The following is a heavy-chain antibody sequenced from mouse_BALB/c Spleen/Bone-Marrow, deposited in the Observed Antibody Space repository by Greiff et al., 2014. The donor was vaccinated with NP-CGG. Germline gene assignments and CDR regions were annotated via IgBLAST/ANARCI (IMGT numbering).Heavy chain of an antibody. Sequence: VQLKQSGAELVKPGASVKLSCKASGFTFTSYWMPWVQQSPGQGLEWVGAINPSNGCTNYNEKFKSKSTLTADNSSSTAYMQLSSRTSEDSSVYYWARCYDGNYFDYWGQGTTLTVSS. CDR3: ARCYDGNYFDY. CDR1: GFTFTSYW. D-gene: IGHD2-1*01. J-gene: IGHJ2*01. V-gene: IGHV1S81*02. CDR2: INPSNGCT.